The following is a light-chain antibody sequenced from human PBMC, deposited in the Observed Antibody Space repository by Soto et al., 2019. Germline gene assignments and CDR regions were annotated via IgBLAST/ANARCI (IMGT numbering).Light chain of an antibody. CDR1: QSVNTN. CDR3: QQRADWPAT. Sequence: ETVMTQSPATLSASPGERAPLSCRASQSVNTNLAWYQQKPGQAPRLLIYDASTRATGIPASFSGSGSGTEFTLTIRSLQSEDSAVYYCQQRADWPATFGPGTKVDIK. V-gene: IGKV3-15*01. J-gene: IGKJ3*01. CDR2: DAS.